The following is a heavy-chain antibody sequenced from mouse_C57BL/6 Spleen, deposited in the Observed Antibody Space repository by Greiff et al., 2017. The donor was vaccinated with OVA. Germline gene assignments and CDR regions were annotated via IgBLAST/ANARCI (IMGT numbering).Heavy chain of an antibody. CDR3: AREAYGSSYEWYFDV. CDR2: IWSGGST. D-gene: IGHD1-1*01. V-gene: IGHV2-2*01. J-gene: IGHJ1*03. Sequence: QVQLKESGPGLVQPSQSLSITCTVSGFSLTSYGVHWVRQSPGQGLEWLGGIWSGGSTDYNAAFISRLSISKDNSKSQVFFKMNSLQADDTAIYYCAREAYGSSYEWYFDVWGTGTTVTVSS. CDR1: GFSLTSYG.